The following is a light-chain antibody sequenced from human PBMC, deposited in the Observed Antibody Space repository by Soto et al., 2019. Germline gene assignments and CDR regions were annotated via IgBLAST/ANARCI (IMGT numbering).Light chain of an antibody. CDR2: EVN. Sequence: QSALTQPASVSGSPGQSITISCTGTSSDVGGYNYVSWYQQHPGKAPKLMIYEVNNRPSGVSNRFSGSKSGNTASLTISGLQAEDEADYYCCSYSRSSSYVFGTGTKVTVL. CDR1: SSDVGGYNY. V-gene: IGLV2-14*01. CDR3: CSYSRSSSYV. J-gene: IGLJ1*01.